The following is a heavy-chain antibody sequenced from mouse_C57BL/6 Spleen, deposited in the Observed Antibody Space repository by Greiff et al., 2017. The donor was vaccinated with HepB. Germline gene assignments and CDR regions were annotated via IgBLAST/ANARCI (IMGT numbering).Heavy chain of an antibody. J-gene: IGHJ2*01. D-gene: IGHD2-3*01. CDR1: GYTFTSYW. CDR3: ARGADGYSYYFDY. V-gene: IGHV1-52*01. CDR2: IDPSDSET. Sequence: VQLQQPGAELVRPGSSVKLSCKASGYTFTSYWMHWVKQRPIQGLEWIGNIDPSDSETHYNQKFKDKATLTVDKSSSTAYMQLSSLTSEDSAVYYCARGADGYSYYFDYWGQGTTLTVSS.